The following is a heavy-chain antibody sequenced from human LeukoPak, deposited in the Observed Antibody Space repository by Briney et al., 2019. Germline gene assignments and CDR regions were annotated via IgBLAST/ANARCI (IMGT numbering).Heavy chain of an antibody. Sequence: PGGSLRLSCAASGFTFSSYETNWVRQAPGKGLEWVSYISRSGGNIYYADSVKGRFTISRDNAKNSLYLQMNSLRAEDTAVYYCAREISTGHCFDYWGQGTLVTVSS. CDR1: GFTFSSYE. D-gene: IGHD3-10*01. J-gene: IGHJ4*02. CDR2: ISRSGGNI. V-gene: IGHV3-48*03. CDR3: AREISTGHCFDY.